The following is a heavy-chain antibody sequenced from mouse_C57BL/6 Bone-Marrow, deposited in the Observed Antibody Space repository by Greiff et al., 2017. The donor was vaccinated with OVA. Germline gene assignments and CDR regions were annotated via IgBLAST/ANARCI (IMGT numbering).Heavy chain of an antibody. J-gene: IGHJ4*01. CDR1: GFTFSDYG. Sequence: EVQGVESGGGLVQPGGSLKLSCAASGFTFSDYGMAWVRQAPRKGPEWVAFISNLAYSIYYADTLTGRFTISRENAKNTLYLEMSSLRSEETAMYYCARQSIDYDHYYDMDYWGQGTSVTVSS. D-gene: IGHD2-4*01. V-gene: IGHV5-15*01. CDR2: ISNLAYSI. CDR3: ARQSIDYDHYYDMDY.